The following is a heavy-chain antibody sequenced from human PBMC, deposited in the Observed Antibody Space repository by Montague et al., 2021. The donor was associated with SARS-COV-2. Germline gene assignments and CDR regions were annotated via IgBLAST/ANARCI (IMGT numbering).Heavy chain of an antibody. D-gene: IGHD2-15*01. J-gene: IGHJ4*02. CDR1: GGSFSRYF. Sequence: SETLSLTCDVYGGSFSRYFWSWIRQPPGRGPELIGHISPTGSTNYNPSLKSRVTISVDTSKNQFSLKLSSVTAADTAVYYCVVVPLGPRGRGFDYWGQGTLVTVSS. V-gene: IGHV4-34*01. CDR3: VVVPLGPRGRGFDY. CDR2: ISPTGST.